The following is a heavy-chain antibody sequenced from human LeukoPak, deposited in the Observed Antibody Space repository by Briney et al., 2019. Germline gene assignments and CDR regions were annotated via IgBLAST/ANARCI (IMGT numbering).Heavy chain of an antibody. Sequence: GSLRLSCAASEFTFSTYSMNWVRHYADSVKGRFTISRDNAENSLYLQMNSLRVEDTAVYFCAREGITAMADAWNDYWGQGTLVTVSS. CDR3: AREGITAMADAWNDY. V-gene: IGHV3-21*01. J-gene: IGHJ4*02. D-gene: IGHD5-18*01. CDR1: EFTFSTYS.